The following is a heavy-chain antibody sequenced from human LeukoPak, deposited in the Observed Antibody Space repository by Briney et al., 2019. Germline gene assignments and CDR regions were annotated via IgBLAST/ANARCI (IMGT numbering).Heavy chain of an antibody. J-gene: IGHJ4*02. CDR2: INSDGSST. CDR1: GFTFSSYW. V-gene: IGHV3-74*01. CDR3: AKDSGSYPFDY. Sequence: PGGSLRLSCAASGFTFSSYWMHWVRQAPGKGLVWVSRINSDGSSTSYADSVKGRFTISRDNAKNSLYLQMNSLRAEDTAVYYCAKDSGSYPFDYWGQGTLVTVSS. D-gene: IGHD1-26*01.